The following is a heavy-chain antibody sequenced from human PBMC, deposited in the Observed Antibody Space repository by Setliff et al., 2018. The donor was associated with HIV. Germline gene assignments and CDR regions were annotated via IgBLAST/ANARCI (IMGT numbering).Heavy chain of an antibody. CDR2: ITSSSNYI. J-gene: IGHJ6*03. D-gene: IGHD3-9*01. CDR1: GFTFSSYS. Sequence: GGSLSLSCAASGFTFSSYSMNWVRQAPGKGLEWVSSITSSSNYIYYADSVKGRFTISRDNAKNSLYLQMNSLRAEDTAIYYCARDRRRYDILTLHYMDVWGKGTTVTV. V-gene: IGHV3-21*01. CDR3: ARDRRRYDILTLHYMDV.